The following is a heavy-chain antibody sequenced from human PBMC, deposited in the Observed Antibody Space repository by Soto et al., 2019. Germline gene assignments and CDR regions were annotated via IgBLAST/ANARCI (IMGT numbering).Heavy chain of an antibody. V-gene: IGHV1-69*01. CDR1: GGTFSSYA. D-gene: IGHD4-17*01. Sequence: QVQLVQSGAEVKKPGSSVKVSCKASGGTFSSYAISWVRQAPGQGLEWMGGIIPIFGTANYAQKFQGRVTITADESTSTAYMELSSLSSEDTAVYYCARDSLDYGGYNYYYGMDVWGQGTTVTVSS. CDR3: ARDSLDYGGYNYYYGMDV. CDR2: IIPIFGTA. J-gene: IGHJ6*02.